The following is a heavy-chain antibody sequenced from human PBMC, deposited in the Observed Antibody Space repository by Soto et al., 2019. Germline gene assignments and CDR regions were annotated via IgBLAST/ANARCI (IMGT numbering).Heavy chain of an antibody. D-gene: IGHD3-22*01. Sequence: GGSLRLSCAASGFTFSSYSMYWVRQAPGKELEWVSSISSSSSYIYYADSVKGRFTFSRDNAKNSLYLQMNSLIAEDTAVYYCARASYYYDGSGYHGYWGQGA. CDR2: ISSSSSYI. J-gene: IGHJ4*02. CDR1: GFTFSSYS. CDR3: ARASYYYDGSGYHGY. V-gene: IGHV3-21*01.